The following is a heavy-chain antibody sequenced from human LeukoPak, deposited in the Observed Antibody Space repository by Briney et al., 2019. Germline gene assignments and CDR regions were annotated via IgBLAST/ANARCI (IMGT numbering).Heavy chain of an antibody. J-gene: IGHJ5*02. CDR3: ARVLYDSSGYYGYKYNWFDP. V-gene: IGHV1-69*13. Sequence: SVKVSCKASGGTFSSYAISWVRQAPGQGLEWMGGIIPIFGTANYAQKFQGRVTITADESTSTAYMELSSLRSEDTAVYYCARVLYDSSGYYGYKYNWFDPWGQGTLVTVSS. CDR2: IIPIFGTA. D-gene: IGHD3-22*01. CDR1: GGTFSSYA.